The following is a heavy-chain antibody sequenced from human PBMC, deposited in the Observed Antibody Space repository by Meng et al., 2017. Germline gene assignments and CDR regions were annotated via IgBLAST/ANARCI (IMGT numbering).Heavy chain of an antibody. J-gene: IGHJ4*02. V-gene: IGHV4-61*01. CDR1: GGSVGSGNYY. CDR3: ARDVGGDYETLFDY. Sequence: QVQLQGSGPWLVRPSETLSLTCTVSGGSVGSGNYYWSWIRQPPGKGLEWIGYIVYSGSTTYNPSLKTRVTISVDTSKNQFSLKLTSVTAADTAVYFCARDVGGDYETLFDYWGQGTLVTVSS. CDR2: IVYSGST. D-gene: IGHD4-17*01.